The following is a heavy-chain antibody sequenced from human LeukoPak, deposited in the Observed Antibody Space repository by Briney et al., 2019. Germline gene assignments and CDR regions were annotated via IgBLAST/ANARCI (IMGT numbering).Heavy chain of an antibody. CDR1: GFTFSSYA. V-gene: IGHV3-23*01. J-gene: IGHJ4*02. D-gene: IGHD6-19*01. CDR2: ISGSGSNT. Sequence: GGSLRLSCAASGFTFSSYAVSWVRQAPGKGLEWISTISGSGSNTYYADSVKGRFTISRDTSKNTLYLQMNSLRAEDAAVYYCAKGAMAVAATGRLDYWGPGTLVTVSS. CDR3: AKGAMAVAATGRLDY.